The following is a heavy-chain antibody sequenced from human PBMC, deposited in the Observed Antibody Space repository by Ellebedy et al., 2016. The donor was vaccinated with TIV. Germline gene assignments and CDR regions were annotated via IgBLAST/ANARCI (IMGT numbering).Heavy chain of an antibody. J-gene: IGHJ4*02. CDR3: ARYDDGLDY. D-gene: IGHD4-17*01. CDR1: GFTFSDYY. Sequence: GESLKISCAASGFTFSDYYMSWIRQAPGKGLEWVSYITSSGSTIYYADSVTGRFTISRDNTKNSLYLQMNSLRADDTAVYYCARYDDGLDYWGRGTLVTVSS. V-gene: IGHV3-11*01. CDR2: ITSSGSTI.